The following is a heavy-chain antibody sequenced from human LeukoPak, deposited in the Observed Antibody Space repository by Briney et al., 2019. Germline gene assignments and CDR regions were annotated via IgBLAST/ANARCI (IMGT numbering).Heavy chain of an antibody. D-gene: IGHD4-17*01. J-gene: IGHJ6*03. V-gene: IGHV4-59*01. CDR2: IYYSGST. CDR1: GGSISSYY. Sequence: SETLSLTCTVSGGSISSYYWSWIRQPPGKGLEWIGYIYYSGSTNYNPSLKSRVTISVDTSKNQFSLKLSSVTAADTAVYYCARAGTTVTTLHMDGWGKGTTVTVSS. CDR3: ARAGTTVTTLHMDG.